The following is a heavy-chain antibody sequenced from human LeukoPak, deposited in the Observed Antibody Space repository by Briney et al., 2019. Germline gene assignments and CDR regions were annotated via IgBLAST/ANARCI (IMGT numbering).Heavy chain of an antibody. D-gene: IGHD6-19*01. V-gene: IGHV3-9*01. CDR1: GFTFDDYA. Sequence: PGGSLRLSCAASGFTFDDYAMHWVRQVPGKGLEWVSGISWNSGSIGYADSVKGRFTISRDNAKNSLYLQMNSLRAEDTALYYCAKDISSGWYGEYYFDYWGQGTLVTVSS. CDR2: ISWNSGSI. CDR3: AKDISSGWYGEYYFDY. J-gene: IGHJ4*02.